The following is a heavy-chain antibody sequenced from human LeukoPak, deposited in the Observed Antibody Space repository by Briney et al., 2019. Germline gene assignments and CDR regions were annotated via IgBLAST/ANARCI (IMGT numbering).Heavy chain of an antibody. D-gene: IGHD6-13*01. CDR2: IHYDGSNN. J-gene: IGHJ4*02. V-gene: IGHV3-30*02. CDR3: AKDHGSSDWYYFDY. CDR1: GFTFSSYA. Sequence: PGGSLRLSCAASGFTFSSYAMHWVRQAPGKGREWVAFIHYDGSNNYYADSVKGRFTISRDNSKNTLYLQMNTLRADDTAVYYCAKDHGSSDWYYFDYWGQGTLVTVSS.